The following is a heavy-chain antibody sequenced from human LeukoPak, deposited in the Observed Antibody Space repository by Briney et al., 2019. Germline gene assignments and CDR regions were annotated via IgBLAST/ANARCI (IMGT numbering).Heavy chain of an antibody. CDR3: ARAHGIAVAGLLFDY. CDR1: GGSIIGDY. J-gene: IGHJ4*02. CDR2: INYGGYT. D-gene: IGHD6-19*01. Sequence: SETLSLTCTVSGGSIIGDYWSWIRQPPGKGLECIGYINYGGYTNHNPSLTSRVTISVDTSKNQFSLIVSSVTAADTAVYYCARAHGIAVAGLLFDYWGQGTLVTVSS. V-gene: IGHV4-59*08.